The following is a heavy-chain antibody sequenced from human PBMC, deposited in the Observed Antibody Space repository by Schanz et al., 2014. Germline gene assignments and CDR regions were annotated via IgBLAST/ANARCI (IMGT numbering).Heavy chain of an antibody. CDR3: AKDPSHGDYDYYFDY. J-gene: IGHJ4*02. D-gene: IGHD3-22*01. Sequence: EEQLLQSGGGLVQPGGSLRLSCAASGFTFGSYGMSWVRQGPGKGLEWVSTISASGGSTYYADSVKGRFTISRDNSKNTLYLQMNSLRAEDTAVYYCAKDPSHGDYDYYFDYWGQGTLVTVSS. CDR1: GFTFGSYG. CDR2: ISASGGST. V-gene: IGHV3-23*01.